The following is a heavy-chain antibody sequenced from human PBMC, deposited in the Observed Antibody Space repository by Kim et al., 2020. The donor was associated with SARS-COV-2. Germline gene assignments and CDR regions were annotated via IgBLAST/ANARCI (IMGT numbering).Heavy chain of an antibody. CDR3: AKDRKYSRGEGYFDY. J-gene: IGHJ4*02. Sequence: DSVKGRFTISRDNSKNTLYLQMNSLRAEDTAVYYCAKDRKYSRGEGYFDYWGQGTLVTVSS. D-gene: IGHD6-6*01. V-gene: IGHV3-23*01.